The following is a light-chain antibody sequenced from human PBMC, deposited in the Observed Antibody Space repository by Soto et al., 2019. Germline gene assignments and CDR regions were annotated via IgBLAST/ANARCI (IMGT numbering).Light chain of an antibody. J-gene: IGKJ1*01. CDR3: QQYHTDWT. V-gene: IGKV1-5*01. CDR1: ESIDNW. Sequence: DIQMTQSPSTLSASVGDTVTITCRGSESIDNWLAWYQQKPGKAPKLLIFAASTLIRGVPSRFSGRGSGTEFTLTISSLQVDDYATFYCQQYHTDWTFGQGTKVEIK. CDR2: AAS.